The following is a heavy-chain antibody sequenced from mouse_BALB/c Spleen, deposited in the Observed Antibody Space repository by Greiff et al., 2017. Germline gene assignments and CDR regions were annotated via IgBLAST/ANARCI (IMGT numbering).Heavy chain of an antibody. CDR1: GFSLTSYG. CDR2: LWAGGST. J-gene: IGHJ4*01. CDR3: ARGPLDERGMDY. Sequence: VQLVESGPGLVAPSQSMSITCTVSGFSLTSYGVHWVRQPPGKGLEWLGVLWAGGSTNYNSALMSRLSISKDNSKSQVFLKMNSLQTDDTAMYYCARGPLDERGMDYWGQGTSVTVSS. V-gene: IGHV2-9*02.